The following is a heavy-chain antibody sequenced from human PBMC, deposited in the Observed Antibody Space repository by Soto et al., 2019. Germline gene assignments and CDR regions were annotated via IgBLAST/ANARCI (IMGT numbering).Heavy chain of an antibody. V-gene: IGHV1-18*01. CDR3: ARESSSSCHDY. J-gene: IGHJ4*02. CDR2: ISAYNGNT. D-gene: IGHD6-13*01. Sequence: QVQLVQSGAEVKKPGASVKVSCKASGYTFTSYGISWVRQAPGQGLEWMGWISAYNGNTNYAQKLQGRVTMTTVTAKSTAYMELRRLRSDDTAVYYCARESSSSCHDYWGQGTLVTVSS. CDR1: GYTFTSYG.